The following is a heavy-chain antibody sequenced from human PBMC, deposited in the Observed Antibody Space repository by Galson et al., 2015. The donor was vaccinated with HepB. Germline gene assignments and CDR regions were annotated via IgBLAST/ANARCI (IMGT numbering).Heavy chain of an antibody. CDR1: GFTFNSHA. V-gene: IGHV3-23*01. J-gene: IGHJ3*02. Sequence: SLRLPCAASGFTFNSHAMTWVRQAPGKGLEWVSGISGDGGSTFYADSVKGRFTIARDNAKNKMWLQMNSLRAEDPAGYYCATPKFGSGAYWTFEIWVQGTLVTFSS. D-gene: IGHD4/OR15-4a*01. CDR2: ISGDGGST. CDR3: ATPKFGSGAYWTFEI.